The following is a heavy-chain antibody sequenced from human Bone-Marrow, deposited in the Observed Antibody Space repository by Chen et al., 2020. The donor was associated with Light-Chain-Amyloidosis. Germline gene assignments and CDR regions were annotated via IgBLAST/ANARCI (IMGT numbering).Heavy chain of an antibody. D-gene: IGHD2-2*01. V-gene: IGHV3-21*01. CDR3: ERGGSTGPAVDD. Sequence: EVQLVESGGGLVKPGGSLRLSCAASGCTFSTFGMNWCPQAPGKGLEWFSSISVTSMYIYYADTGKARFTLPRDNAKNPRYRQIHSLRAGDTAVYYCERGGSTGPAVDDWGRGTLVTVSS. CDR2: ISVTSMYI. J-gene: IGHJ4*02. CDR1: GCTFSTFG.